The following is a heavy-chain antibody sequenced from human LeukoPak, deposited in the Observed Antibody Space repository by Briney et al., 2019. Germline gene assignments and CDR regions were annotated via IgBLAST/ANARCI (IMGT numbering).Heavy chain of an antibody. Sequence: PGGSLRLSCAASGYTFSSYAMSWVRQAPGKGLEWVSAIAYSAGSTYYADSVKGRFTISRDNAKNSLYLQMNSLRAEDTAVYYCARELGVYNWFDPWGQGTLVTVSS. CDR2: IAYSAGST. J-gene: IGHJ5*02. D-gene: IGHD3-10*01. CDR1: GYTFSSYA. CDR3: ARELGVYNWFDP. V-gene: IGHV3-23*01.